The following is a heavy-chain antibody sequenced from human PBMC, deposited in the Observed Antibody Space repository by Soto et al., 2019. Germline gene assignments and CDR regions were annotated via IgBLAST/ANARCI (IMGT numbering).Heavy chain of an antibody. CDR2: IGTAGDT. D-gene: IGHD2-15*01. V-gene: IGHV3-13*01. CDR1: GFTFSSYD. Sequence: PGGSLRLSCAASGFTFSSYDTHWVRQATGKGLEWVSAIGTAGDTYYPGSVKGRFTISRENAKNSLYLQMNSLRAGDTAVYYCAREAGENGGSCYDVWGKGTTVTVSS. CDR3: AREAGENGGSCYDV. J-gene: IGHJ6*04.